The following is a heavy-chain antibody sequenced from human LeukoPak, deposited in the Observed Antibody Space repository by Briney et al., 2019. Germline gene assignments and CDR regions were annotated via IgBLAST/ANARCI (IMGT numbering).Heavy chain of an antibody. J-gene: IGHJ4*02. V-gene: IGHV3-23*01. D-gene: IGHD6-13*01. Sequence: PGGSLRLSCAASGFTFSRIAMSWVRQAPGKGLEWVSGISGSGGRDSTYYADSVKGLFTISRDKSKNTVYLEMNSLRAEDTAVYYCAKGYSEYTSSWFDYWGQGTLVTVSS. CDR2: ISGSGGRDST. CDR1: GFTFSRIA. CDR3: AKGYSEYTSSWFDY.